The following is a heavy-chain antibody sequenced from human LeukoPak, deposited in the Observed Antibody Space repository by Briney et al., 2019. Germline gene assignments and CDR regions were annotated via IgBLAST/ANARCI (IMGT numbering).Heavy chain of an antibody. Sequence: GGSLRLSCAASGFTVSSNYMTWVRQAPGKGLEWVSVIHSGGSTYYADSVKGRFTISRDNSKNTLYLQMNSLRAEDTAVYYCARDQGPTRTLFRVYGMDVWGQGTTVTVSS. D-gene: IGHD1-1*01. CDR2: IHSGGST. J-gene: IGHJ6*02. CDR3: ARDQGPTRTLFRVYGMDV. CDR1: GFTVSSNY. V-gene: IGHV3-53*01.